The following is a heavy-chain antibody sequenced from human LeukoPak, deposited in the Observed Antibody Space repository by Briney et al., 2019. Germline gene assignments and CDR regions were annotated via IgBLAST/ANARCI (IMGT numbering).Heavy chain of an antibody. CDR1: GGSISSYY. Sequence: KSSETLSLTCTVSGGSISSYYWSWIRQPAGKGPEWIGRIYTSGSTNYNPSLKSRVTISVDKSKNQFSLKLSSVTAADTAVYHCARDQVFGVVHHDAFDIWGQGTMVTVSS. D-gene: IGHD3-3*01. J-gene: IGHJ3*02. V-gene: IGHV4-4*07. CDR2: IYTSGST. CDR3: ARDQVFGVVHHDAFDI.